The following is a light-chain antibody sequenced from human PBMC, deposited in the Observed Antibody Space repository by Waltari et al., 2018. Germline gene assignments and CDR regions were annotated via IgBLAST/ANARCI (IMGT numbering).Light chain of an antibody. CDR3: SSYTSSSTLG. Sequence: QSALTQPASVSGSPGQSITISCTGTSSDVGGYNYVSWYQQHPGKAPKLMIYEASTRPSGVSNRFSGSKSGNTASLTISGLQAEDEADYYCSSYTSSSTLGFGGGTKLTVL. CDR1: SSDVGGYNY. V-gene: IGLV2-14*01. CDR2: EAS. J-gene: IGLJ2*01.